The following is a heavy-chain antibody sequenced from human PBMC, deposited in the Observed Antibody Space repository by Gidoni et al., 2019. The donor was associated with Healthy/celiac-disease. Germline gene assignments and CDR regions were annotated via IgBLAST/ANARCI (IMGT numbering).Heavy chain of an antibody. D-gene: IGHD3-22*01. CDR2: ISWNSGSI. CDR3: AKDLDLGGYYYASSGTRPWWYFDL. J-gene: IGHJ2*01. CDR1: GFTFDDYA. Sequence: EVQLVESGGGLVQPGRSLRLSCAASGFTFDDYAMHWVRQAPGKGLGWVSGISWNSGSIGYADSVKGRFTISRDNAKNSLYLQMNSLRAEDTALYYCAKDLDLGGYYYASSGTRPWWYFDLWGRGTLVTVSS. V-gene: IGHV3-9*01.